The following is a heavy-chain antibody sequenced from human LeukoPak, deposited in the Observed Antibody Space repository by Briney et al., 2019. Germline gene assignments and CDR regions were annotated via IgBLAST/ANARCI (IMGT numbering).Heavy chain of an antibody. Sequence: PSETLSLTCSVSGGSTTGYFWTWIRQHPGKGPEWIGYVYYKGDTSYSPSLDSRVSISVDTSKKQFSLKLNSVTAADTAMYYCARHVTVTYDAFDLWGQGTMVTVSS. J-gene: IGHJ3*01. D-gene: IGHD4-11*01. CDR3: ARHVTVTYDAFDL. V-gene: IGHV4-59*08. CDR1: GGSTTGYF. CDR2: VYYKGDT.